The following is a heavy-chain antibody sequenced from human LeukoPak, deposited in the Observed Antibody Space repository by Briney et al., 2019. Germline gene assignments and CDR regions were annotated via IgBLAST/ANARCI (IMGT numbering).Heavy chain of an antibody. Sequence: GESFRISSLCSGSSFTGYWISWARQMPGQGLECMGRIDPSDSYTNYSPSFQGHVTISADKPISTAYLQWSSLKASDTAMYYCALSGARDFDYWGQGTLVTVSS. CDR1: GSSFTGYW. V-gene: IGHV5-10-1*01. J-gene: IGHJ4*02. CDR2: IDPSDSYT. D-gene: IGHD5-24*01. CDR3: ALSGARDFDY.